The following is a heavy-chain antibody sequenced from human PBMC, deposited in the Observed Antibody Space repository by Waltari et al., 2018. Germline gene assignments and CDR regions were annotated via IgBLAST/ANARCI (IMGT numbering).Heavy chain of an antibody. D-gene: IGHD2-2*01. V-gene: IGHV4-38-2*02. CDR2: IYHSGST. CDR1: GYSISSGYY. Sequence: QVQLQESGPGLVKPSDTLSLTCTVSGYSISSGYYCGWIRQPPGKGLEWIGSIYHSGSTYYNPSLKSRVTISVDTSKNQFSLKLSSVTAADTAVYYCARALNSFIVVVPAALDYWGQGTLVTVSS. J-gene: IGHJ4*02. CDR3: ARALNSFIVVVPAALDY.